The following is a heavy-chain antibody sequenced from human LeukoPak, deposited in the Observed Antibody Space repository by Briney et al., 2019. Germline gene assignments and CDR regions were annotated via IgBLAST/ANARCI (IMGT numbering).Heavy chain of an antibody. V-gene: IGHV3-21*01. CDR1: GFPFSSHS. CDR2: ISSSSSYI. Sequence: GGTLRHPHAPSGFPFSSHSMHWARQPPGKGLAWVSSISSSSSYIYYADSVKGRFTISRDNAKNSLYLQMNSLRAEDTAVYYCARGQLKTGSYFDYWGQGTLVTVSS. D-gene: IGHD3-10*01. J-gene: IGHJ4*02. CDR3: ARGQLKTGSYFDY.